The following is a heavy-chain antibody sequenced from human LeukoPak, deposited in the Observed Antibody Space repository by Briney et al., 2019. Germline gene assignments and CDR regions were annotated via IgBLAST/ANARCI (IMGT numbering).Heavy chain of an antibody. CDR2: ISGSGGIT. Sequence: GGSLRLSCAASGFTFSSYAMSWVRQAPGKGLEWVSVISGSGGITYYADSVKGRFTISRDNSANMLYLEMNSLRAEDTAYYYCAKDRRAGYPRDSFDAWGQGAAVTVS. CDR3: AKDRRAGYPRDSFDA. CDR1: GFTFSSYA. J-gene: IGHJ3*01. V-gene: IGHV3-23*01. D-gene: IGHD5-12*01.